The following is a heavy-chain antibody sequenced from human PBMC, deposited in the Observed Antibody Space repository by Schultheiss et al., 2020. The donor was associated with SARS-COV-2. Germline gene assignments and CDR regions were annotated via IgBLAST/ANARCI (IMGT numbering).Heavy chain of an antibody. Sequence: SETLSLTCAVYGGSFSGYYWSWIRQPPGKGLEWIGEINHSGSTNYNPSLKSRVTISVDTSKNQFSLKLSSVTAADTAVYYCARTPPRITIFGVVIIEGYFDLWGRGTLVTVSS. CDR2: INHSGST. CDR3: ARTPPRITIFGVVIIEGYFDL. D-gene: IGHD3-3*01. J-gene: IGHJ2*01. V-gene: IGHV4-34*01. CDR1: GGSFSGYY.